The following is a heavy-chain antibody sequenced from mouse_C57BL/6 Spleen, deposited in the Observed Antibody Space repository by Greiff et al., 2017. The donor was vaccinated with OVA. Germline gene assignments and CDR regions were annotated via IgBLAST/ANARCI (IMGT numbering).Heavy chain of an antibody. CDR2: IWSGGST. CDR1: GFSLTSYG. Sequence: VKLQESGPGLVQPSQSLSITCTVSGFSLTSYGVHWVRQSPGKGLEWLGVIWSGGSTDYNAAFMSRLSITKDNSKSQVFFKMNNLQADDTAVYYCAKNEYDYAMDYWGQGTSVTVSS. D-gene: IGHD5-1*01. V-gene: IGHV2-5*01. CDR3: AKNEYDYAMDY. J-gene: IGHJ4*01.